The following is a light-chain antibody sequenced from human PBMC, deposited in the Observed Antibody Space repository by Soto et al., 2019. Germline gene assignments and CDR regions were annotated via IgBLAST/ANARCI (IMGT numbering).Light chain of an antibody. CDR1: QTVLDSSNNKNY. CDR2: WAS. CDR3: QQFYRSPWT. V-gene: IGKV4-1*01. Sequence: DIVMTQSPDSLALSLGERATINCKSSQTVLDSSNNKNYLAWYQQKRGQPPKLLIYWASTRESGVPDRFSGSGSETDFTLTISSLQAEDVALYYCQQFYRSPWTFGQGTKVEIK. J-gene: IGKJ1*01.